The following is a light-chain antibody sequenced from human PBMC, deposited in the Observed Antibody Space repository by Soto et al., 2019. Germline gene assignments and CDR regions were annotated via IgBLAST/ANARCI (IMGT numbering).Light chain of an antibody. CDR3: QQYGSSHRT. V-gene: IGKV3-20*01. Sequence: EIGLTQSPGTLSLSPGERATLSCRASQSVSSSYLAWYQQKPGQAPRLLIYGASSRATGIPDRFSGSGSGTDFTLTISRLEPEDFAVYYCQQYGSSHRTFGQGNKVDIK. CDR1: QSVSSSY. J-gene: IGKJ1*01. CDR2: GAS.